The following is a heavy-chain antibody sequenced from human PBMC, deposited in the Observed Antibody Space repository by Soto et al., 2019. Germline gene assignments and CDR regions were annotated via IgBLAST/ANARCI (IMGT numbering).Heavy chain of an antibody. CDR2: INAGNGNT. Sequence: ASVKVSCKASGYTFTSYATHWVRQAPGQRLEWMGWINAGNGNTKYSQKFQGRVTITRDTSASTAYMELSSLRSEDTAVYYCAREEGGYSGYDSDYYYGMDVWGQGTTVTVSS. CDR1: GYTFTSYA. V-gene: IGHV1-3*01. D-gene: IGHD5-12*01. J-gene: IGHJ6*02. CDR3: AREEGGYSGYDSDYYYGMDV.